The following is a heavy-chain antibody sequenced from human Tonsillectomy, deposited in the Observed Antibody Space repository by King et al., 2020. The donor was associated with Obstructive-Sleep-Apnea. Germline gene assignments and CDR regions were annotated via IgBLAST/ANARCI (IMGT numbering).Heavy chain of an antibody. D-gene: IGHD6-6*01. CDR1: GGSISSSSYY. V-gene: IGHV4-39*07. CDR2: IYYSGST. J-gene: IGHJ4*02. Sequence: QLQLQESGPGLVKPSETLSLTCTVSGGSISSSSYYWGWIRQPPGKGLEWIGSIYYSGSTYYNPSLKSRGTISVDTAKNQFSLKLSSVTAADTAVYYCARDSLSIATFDYWGQGTLVTVSS. CDR3: ARDSLSIATFDY.